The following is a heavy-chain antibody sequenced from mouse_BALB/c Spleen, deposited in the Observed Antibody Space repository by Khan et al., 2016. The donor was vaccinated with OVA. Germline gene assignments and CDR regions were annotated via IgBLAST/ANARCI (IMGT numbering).Heavy chain of an antibody. CDR3: ARRTTGNTMDY. V-gene: IGHV1-4*01. CDR2: INPRSGYT. CDR1: GHTFTSNT. Sequence: QVQLKQSGAELARPGASVRMSCKASGHTFTSNTMHWVKKRPGQGLEWIGYINPRSGYTNFNQHFKDKATLTADKSSRTAYMQLSSLTSKDSAVYYCARRTTGNTMDYWGQGTSVTVSP. D-gene: IGHD2-14*01. J-gene: IGHJ4*01.